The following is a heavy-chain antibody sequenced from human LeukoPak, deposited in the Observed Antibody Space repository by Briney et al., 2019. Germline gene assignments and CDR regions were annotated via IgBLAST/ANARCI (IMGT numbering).Heavy chain of an antibody. CDR3: ASLKSGDFWSGFHY. D-gene: IGHD3-3*01. CDR1: GGTFSSYA. J-gene: IGHJ4*02. Sequence: SVKVSCKASGGTFSSYAISWVRQAPGQGLEWMGGIIPIFGTANYAQKFQGRVTITADESTSTAYMELSSLRSEGTAVYYCASLKSGDFWSGFHYWGQGTLVTVSS. CDR2: IIPIFGTA. V-gene: IGHV1-69*01.